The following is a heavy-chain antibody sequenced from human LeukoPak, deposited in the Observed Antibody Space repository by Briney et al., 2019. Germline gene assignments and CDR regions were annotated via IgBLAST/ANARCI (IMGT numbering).Heavy chain of an antibody. CDR3: AREREVAGTDFSDY. V-gene: IGHV3-23*01. CDR1: GFTFSNYA. D-gene: IGHD6-19*01. J-gene: IGHJ4*02. Sequence: GGSLRLSCAASGFTFSNYAMTWIRQAPGKGLEWVAVVSGSGGTTYEADSVKGRFTISRDNSKNTLYLQMNSLRAEDTAVYFCAREREVAGTDFSDYWGQGTLVSVSS. CDR2: VSGSGGTT.